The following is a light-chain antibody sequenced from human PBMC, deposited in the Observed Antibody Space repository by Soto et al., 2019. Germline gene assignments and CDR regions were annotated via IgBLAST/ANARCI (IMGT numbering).Light chain of an antibody. J-gene: IGKJ1*01. V-gene: IGKV1-5*01. CDR2: DAS. CDR3: EQYNSYSWT. Sequence: DIQMTQSPSTLSASVGDRVTITCRASQSISSWLAWYQQKPGKAPKLLIYDASSLESGVPSRFSGSGSGTEFTLTISRLQPDDFSTYNCEQYNSYSWTFGQRTKVEIK. CDR1: QSISSW.